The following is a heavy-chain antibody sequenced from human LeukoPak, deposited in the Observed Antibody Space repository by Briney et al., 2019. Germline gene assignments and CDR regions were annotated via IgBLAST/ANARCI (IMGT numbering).Heavy chain of an antibody. CDR2: ISSVSSTI. J-gene: IGHJ4*02. Sequence: PGGSLTLSCAASGFIFSSYSMNWVRQAPGKGLEWISFISSVSSTIFYADSVKGRFNISRDNVKNSLYLQMNGLRAEDTAVYYCARVHGGYPFDQWGQGTLVTVSS. CDR3: ARVHGGYPFDQ. CDR1: GFIFSSYS. V-gene: IGHV3-48*01. D-gene: IGHD2-15*01.